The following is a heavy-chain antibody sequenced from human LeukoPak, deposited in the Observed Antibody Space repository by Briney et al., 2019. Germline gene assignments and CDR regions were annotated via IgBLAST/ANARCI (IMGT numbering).Heavy chain of an antibody. J-gene: IGHJ4*02. CDR1: GLTFSSYW. D-gene: IGHD1-14*01. CDR3: ARSPGNDPPLSDY. Sequence: SGGSQRLSCAASGLTFSSYWMSWVRQAPGKGLEWVANIKQDGSEKYYVDSVKGRFTISRDNAKNSLYLQMNSLRAEDTAVYYCARSPGNDPPLSDYWGQGTLVTVSS. V-gene: IGHV3-7*01. CDR2: IKQDGSEK.